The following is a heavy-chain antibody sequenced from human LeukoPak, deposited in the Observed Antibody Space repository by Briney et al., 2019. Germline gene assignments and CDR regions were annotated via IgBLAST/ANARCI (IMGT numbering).Heavy chain of an antibody. CDR1: GDSVSSNSAA. CDR3: ARGETTIKPRVERRYFDL. D-gene: IGHD1-26*01. Sequence: SQTLSLTCAISGDSVSSNSAAWNWIRQSPSRGLEWLGRTYYRSKWYNDYAVSVKSRITINPDTSKNQFSLQLNSVTAADTAVYYCARGETTIKPRVERRYFDLWGRGTLVTVSS. CDR2: TYYRSKWYN. V-gene: IGHV6-1*01. J-gene: IGHJ2*01.